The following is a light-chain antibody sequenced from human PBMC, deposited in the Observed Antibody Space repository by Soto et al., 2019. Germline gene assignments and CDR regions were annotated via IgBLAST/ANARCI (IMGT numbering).Light chain of an antibody. J-gene: IGLJ2*01. V-gene: IGLV2-14*01. CDR2: EVS. CDR3: SSYTITSTRVV. Sequence: QSVLTQPASVTGSPGQSITISCTGTSSDVGGYNYVSWYQQHPGKAPNLMIYEVSDRPSGVSNRFSGSKSGNTASLTISGLQAEDEADYYCSSYTITSTRVVFGGGTKLTVL. CDR1: SSDVGGYNY.